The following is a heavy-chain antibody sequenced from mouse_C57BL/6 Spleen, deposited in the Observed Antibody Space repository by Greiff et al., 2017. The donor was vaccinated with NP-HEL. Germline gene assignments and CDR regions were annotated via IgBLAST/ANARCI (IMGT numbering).Heavy chain of an antibody. D-gene: IGHD2-4*01. CDR2: IDPETGGT. CDR3: TRSEGYYDYGGFAY. J-gene: IGHJ3*01. V-gene: IGHV1-15*01. Sequence: QVQLQQSGAELVRPGASVTLSCKASGYTFTDYEMHWVKQTPVHGLEWIGAIDPETGGTAYNQKFKGKAILTADKSSSTAYMEPRSLTSEDSAVYYCTRSEGYYDYGGFAYWGQGTLVTVSA. CDR1: GYTFTDYE.